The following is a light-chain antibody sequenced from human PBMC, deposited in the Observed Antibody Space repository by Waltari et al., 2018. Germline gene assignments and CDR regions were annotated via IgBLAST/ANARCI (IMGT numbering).Light chain of an antibody. CDR2: DNN. CDR3: ATWENSLRNVV. Sequence: QSVLTQPPSVSAAPGQKVTISCSGSSSNLGHYYVSWYPQFPGAAPKLLIYDNNKRPSGMPDRRSASKSGTSANLAITGLQIGDEADYYCATWENSLRNVVFGGGTKLTVL. J-gene: IGLJ2*01. V-gene: IGLV1-51*01. CDR1: SSNLGHYY.